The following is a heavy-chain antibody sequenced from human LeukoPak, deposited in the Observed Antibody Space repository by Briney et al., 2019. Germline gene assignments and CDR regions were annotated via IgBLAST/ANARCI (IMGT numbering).Heavy chain of an antibody. D-gene: IGHD3-10*01. V-gene: IGHV3-23*01. J-gene: IGHJ4*02. CDR3: AKTHEEGFGELCLDY. Sequence: GGSLRLSRAASGFTFSSYAMSWVRQAPAKGLEWVSAISGSGGSTYYADSVKGRFTISRDNSKNTLYLQMNSLRAEDTAVYYCAKTHEEGFGELCLDYWGQGTLVTVSS. CDR1: GFTFSSYA. CDR2: ISGSGGST.